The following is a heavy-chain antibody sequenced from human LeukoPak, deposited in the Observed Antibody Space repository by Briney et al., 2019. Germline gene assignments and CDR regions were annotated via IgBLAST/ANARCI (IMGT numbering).Heavy chain of an antibody. CDR1: GYTFTGYY. CDR3: ARVRSGYDYSDY. V-gene: IGHV1-2*02. Sequence: RASVKVSCKASGYTFTGYYLHWVRQAPGQGLEWMGWINPNSGGTNYAQKFQGRVTMTGDTSISTAYMELSRLRSEDTAVYYCARVRSGYDYSDYWGQGTLVTVSS. CDR2: INPNSGGT. D-gene: IGHD5-12*01. J-gene: IGHJ4*02.